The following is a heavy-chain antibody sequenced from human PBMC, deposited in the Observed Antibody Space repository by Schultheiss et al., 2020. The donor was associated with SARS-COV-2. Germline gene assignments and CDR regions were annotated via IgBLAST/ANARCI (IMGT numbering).Heavy chain of an antibody. J-gene: IGHJ4*02. V-gene: IGHV3-21*04. Sequence: GGSLRLSCAASGFTFSSYSMNWVRQAPGKGLEWVSSISSSSSYIYYADSVKGRFTISRDNAKNSLYLQMNSLRAEDTAVYYCATIPPPLTTVVTGDYWGQGTLVTVSS. D-gene: IGHD4-23*01. CDR1: GFTFSSYS. CDR3: ATIPPPLTTVVTGDY. CDR2: ISSSSSYI.